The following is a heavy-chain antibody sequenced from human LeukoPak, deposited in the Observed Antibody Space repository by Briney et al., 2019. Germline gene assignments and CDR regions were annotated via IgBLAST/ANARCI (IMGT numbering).Heavy chain of an antibody. V-gene: IGHV1-69*13. Sequence: ASVKVSCKASGGTFSSYAISWVRQAPGQGLEWMGGIIPIFGTANYAQKFQGRVTITADESTSTAYMELSSLRSEDRAVYYCAREGSVGNFNFDYWGQGTLVTVSS. J-gene: IGHJ4*02. CDR2: IIPIFGTA. CDR1: GGTFSSYA. CDR3: AREGSVGNFNFDY. D-gene: IGHD3-10*01.